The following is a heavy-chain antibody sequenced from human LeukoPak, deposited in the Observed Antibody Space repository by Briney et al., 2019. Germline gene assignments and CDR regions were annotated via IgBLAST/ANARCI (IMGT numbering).Heavy chain of an antibody. CDR2: ISYDGSNK. CDR3: ARAMFGELLYGLY. J-gene: IGHJ4*02. V-gene: IGHV3-30*04. CDR1: GFTFSSYA. D-gene: IGHD3-10*02. Sequence: GGSLRLSCAASGFTFSSYAMHWVRQAPGKGLEWVAVISYDGSNKYYADSVKGRFTISRDNSKNTLYLQMNSLRPEDTAVYYCARAMFGELLYGLYWGQGTLVIVSS.